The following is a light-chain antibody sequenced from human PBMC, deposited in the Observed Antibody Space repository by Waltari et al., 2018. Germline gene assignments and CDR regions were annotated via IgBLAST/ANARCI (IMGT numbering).Light chain of an antibody. CDR1: QSVGSL. J-gene: IGKJ4*01. V-gene: IGKV3-15*01. Sequence: EIVMTQSPATLSVSPGERATLSCRASQSVGSLLAWYQQKPGQAPRLLIYGASTRATGVPARLSGSGSGTEFTLTISSLQSEDFAVYYCQQYDNWPPLTFGGGTKVEI. CDR2: GAS. CDR3: QQYDNWPPLT.